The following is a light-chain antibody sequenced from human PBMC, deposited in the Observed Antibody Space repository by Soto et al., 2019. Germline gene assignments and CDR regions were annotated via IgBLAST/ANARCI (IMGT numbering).Light chain of an antibody. CDR3: QQYNNWPPIT. Sequence: IVLTQYAATLSVSSGERATLSCRASQSVSSNLAWYQQNPGQAPRLLIYGASTRATGIPARFSGSGSGTEFTLTISSLQSEDFAVYYCQQYNNWPPITFGQGTRLEI. J-gene: IGKJ5*01. CDR2: GAS. V-gene: IGKV3-15*01. CDR1: QSVSSN.